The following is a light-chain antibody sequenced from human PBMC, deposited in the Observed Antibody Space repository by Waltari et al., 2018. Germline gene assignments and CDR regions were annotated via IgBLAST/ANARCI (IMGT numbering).Light chain of an antibody. CDR3: SSYTASNILL. J-gene: IGLJ2*01. Sequence: HSALTQPASVSGSPGQSITISCAGTSSDVGAYNFVSWYQHHPGKAPKLILYEVHNRPEGGSDRFSASKSGDTASLTISGLQPEDEADYYCSSYTASNILLFGGGTKLTVL. V-gene: IGLV2-14*01. CDR2: EVH. CDR1: SSDVGAYNF.